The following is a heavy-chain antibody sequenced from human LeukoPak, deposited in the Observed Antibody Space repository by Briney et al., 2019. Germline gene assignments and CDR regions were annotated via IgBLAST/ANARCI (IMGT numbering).Heavy chain of an antibody. Sequence: SETLSLTCSVSGDSISSFYWNWIRQSPGRGLEWIGNIHYSGSSIYNPSLRSRVTMSIDTSKKQFFLKLRSVSAADTAVYYCVLALNSNWFDFWGQGTLVTVSS. V-gene: IGHV4-59*08. J-gene: IGHJ4*02. CDR3: VLALNSNWFDF. CDR2: IHYSGSS. D-gene: IGHD2-15*01. CDR1: GDSISSFY.